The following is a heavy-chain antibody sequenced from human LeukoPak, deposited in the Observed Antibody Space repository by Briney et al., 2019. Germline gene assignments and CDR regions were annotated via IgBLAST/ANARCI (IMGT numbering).Heavy chain of an antibody. CDR1: GYTFTSYG. J-gene: IGHJ4*02. Sequence: ASVKVSCKASGYTFTSYGISWVRQAPGQGLEWMGWMNPNSGNTGYAQKFQGRVTITRNTSISTAYMELSSLRSEDTAVYYCARYVCSSTSCYSDYWGQGTLVTVSS. V-gene: IGHV1-8*03. CDR2: MNPNSGNT. CDR3: ARYVCSSTSCYSDY. D-gene: IGHD2-2*01.